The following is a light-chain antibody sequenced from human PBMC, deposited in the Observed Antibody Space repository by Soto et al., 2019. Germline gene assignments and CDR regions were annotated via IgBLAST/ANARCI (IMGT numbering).Light chain of an antibody. V-gene: IGKV3-11*01. CDR2: DAS. Sequence: EIVLTQSPATLSVSPGEVATLSCRSSQSVSSFLAWYQQRPGQAPRLLIFDASNRATGIPARFSGSGSGTDFTLTISSLEPEDFAVYYCQQRSSWITFGQGTRLEI. CDR1: QSVSSF. J-gene: IGKJ5*01. CDR3: QQRSSWIT.